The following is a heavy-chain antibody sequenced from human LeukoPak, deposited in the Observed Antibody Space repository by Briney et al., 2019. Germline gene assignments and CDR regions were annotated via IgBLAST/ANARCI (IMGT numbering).Heavy chain of an antibody. V-gene: IGHV3-23*01. D-gene: IGHD3-22*01. Sequence: GGSLRLSCAASGFTFSSYAMSWVRQAPGKGLEWVPTISGSGGSTYYADSVKGRFTISRDNSKNTLYLQMNSLRAEDTAVYYCAKDGGGYDTSGYYYGDYWGQGTLVTVSS. J-gene: IGHJ4*02. CDR1: GFTFSSYA. CDR2: ISGSGGST. CDR3: AKDGGGYDTSGYYYGDY.